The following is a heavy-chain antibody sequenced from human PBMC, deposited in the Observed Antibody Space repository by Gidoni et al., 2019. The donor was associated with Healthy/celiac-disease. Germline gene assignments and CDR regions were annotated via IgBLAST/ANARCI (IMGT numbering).Heavy chain of an antibody. CDR1: GFTFSSYS. CDR2: ISSSSRTI. CDR3: ARGFNYYDSSPTSDY. D-gene: IGHD3-22*01. Sequence: EVQLVESGGGLVQPGGSLSLSCPASGFTFSSYSMNWVRQAPGKGLEWVSYISSSSRTIYYADSVKGRFTNSRDNAKNSLYLQMNSLRDEDTAVYYCARGFNYYDSSPTSDYWGQGTLVTVSS. J-gene: IGHJ4*02. V-gene: IGHV3-48*02.